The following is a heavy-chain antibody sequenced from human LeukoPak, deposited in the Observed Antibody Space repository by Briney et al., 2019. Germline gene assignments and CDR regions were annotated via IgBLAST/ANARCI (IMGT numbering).Heavy chain of an antibody. Sequence: GGSLRLSCAASGFTFSSYGMHWVRQAPGKGLEWVAVISYDGSNKYYADSVKGRFTISRDNSKNTLYLQMNSLRAEDTAVYYCAKSYELVFDYWGQGTLVTVSS. CDR1: GFTFSSYG. CDR3: AKSYELVFDY. J-gene: IGHJ4*02. CDR2: ISYDGSNK. V-gene: IGHV3-30*18. D-gene: IGHD6-6*01.